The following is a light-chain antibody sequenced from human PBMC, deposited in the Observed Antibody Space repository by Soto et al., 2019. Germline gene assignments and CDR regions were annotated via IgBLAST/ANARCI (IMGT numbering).Light chain of an antibody. V-gene: IGKV3-20*01. J-gene: IGKJ1*01. CDR2: GSS. CDR1: QSVGKY. Sequence: EIVMTQSPATRSLSPGERASLSCRASQSVGKYLVWYQQNPGQAPRLLIYGSSIRATGIPDRFSGSGSGTDFTLTISRLEPEDFAVYYCQQYAGSLSWTFGQGTKVDIK. CDR3: QQYAGSLSWT.